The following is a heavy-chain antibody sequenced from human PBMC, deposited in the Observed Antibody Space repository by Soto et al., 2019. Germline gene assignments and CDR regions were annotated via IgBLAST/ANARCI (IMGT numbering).Heavy chain of an antibody. J-gene: IGHJ6*02. CDR1: GGTFSSYA. Sequence: SVKVSCKGSGGTFSSYAISWVRQAPGQGLEWMGGIIPIFGTANYAQKFQGRVTITADESTSTAYMELSSLRSEDTAVYYCARSIPRPXELWFGEYNYYYYGMDVWGQGTTVTVSS. D-gene: IGHD3-10*01. CDR3: ARSIPRPXELWFGEYNYYYYGMDV. V-gene: IGHV1-69*13. CDR2: IIPIFGTA.